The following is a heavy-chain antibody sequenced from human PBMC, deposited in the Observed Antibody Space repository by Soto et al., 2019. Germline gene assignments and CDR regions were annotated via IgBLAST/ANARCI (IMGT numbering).Heavy chain of an antibody. CDR2: IRGSGGNT. CDR3: AKKNFGVVIQAVDY. Sequence: EVQLLESGGGLVQPGGYLRLSFAASGFIFSSYAMTCVRQAPGKGLQWVSAIRGSGGNTYYADSVKGRFTISRDNSMSTLYLQMNCLGAEDTAIYFFAKKNFGVVIQAVDYWGQGSLVTVCS. CDR1: GFIFSSYA. V-gene: IGHV3-23*01. D-gene: IGHD3-3*01. J-gene: IGHJ4*02.